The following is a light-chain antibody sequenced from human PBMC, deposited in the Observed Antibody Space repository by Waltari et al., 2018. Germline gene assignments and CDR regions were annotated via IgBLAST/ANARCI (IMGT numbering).Light chain of an antibody. Sequence: EIVMTQSPATLSVSPGERVTFSCRASQSVGANLAWYQQKPGQAPRLLIFDAYNRATGIPARFSGTGSGTEFTFAISGLQSEDSAVYYCQQYNDWPLTFGGGTKVEIK. V-gene: IGKV3-15*01. CDR2: DAY. CDR1: QSVGAN. CDR3: QQYNDWPLT. J-gene: IGKJ4*01.